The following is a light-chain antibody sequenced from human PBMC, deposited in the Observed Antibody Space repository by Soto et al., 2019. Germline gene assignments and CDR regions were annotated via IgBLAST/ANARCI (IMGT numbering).Light chain of an antibody. V-gene: IGKV3-20*01. CDR2: GAS. Sequence: EIVLTQSPGTLSLSPGERATLSCRASQSVSSSYLAWYQQKPGQAPRLLIYGASSRATGIPDRFSGSGSGTHFTLTISRLEPEDFAVYYCQQYGSSPPTWTFGQGTKVDIK. CDR3: QQYGSSPPTWT. CDR1: QSVSSSY. J-gene: IGKJ1*01.